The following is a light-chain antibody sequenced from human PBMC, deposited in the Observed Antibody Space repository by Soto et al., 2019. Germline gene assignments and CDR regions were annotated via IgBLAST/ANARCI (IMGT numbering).Light chain of an antibody. J-gene: IGKJ4*01. CDR3: QQYNHLST. CDR2: KAS. CDR1: QTIGDW. Sequence: DIQMTQSPSPLSASVGDRVTIACRASQTIGDWLAWYQQKSGKAPNLLIYKASTLESGVPSRFSGGGSGTEFTLAISSLQPEDFATYYCQQYNHLSTFGGGTKVEI. V-gene: IGKV1-5*03.